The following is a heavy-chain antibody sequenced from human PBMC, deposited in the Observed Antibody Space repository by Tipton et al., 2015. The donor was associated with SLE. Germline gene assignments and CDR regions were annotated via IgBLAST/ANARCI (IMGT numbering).Heavy chain of an antibody. CDR1: GGSFSGYY. J-gene: IGHJ6*03. Sequence: LRLSCAVYGGSFSGYYWSWIRQPPGKGLEWIGEINHSGSTNYKPSLKSRVTILVDTSKNQFSLKLSSVTAADTAVYYCARDKKAPSYYYYYMDVWGKGTTVTVSS. CDR3: ARDKKAPSYYYYYMDV. CDR2: INHSGST. V-gene: IGHV4-34*01.